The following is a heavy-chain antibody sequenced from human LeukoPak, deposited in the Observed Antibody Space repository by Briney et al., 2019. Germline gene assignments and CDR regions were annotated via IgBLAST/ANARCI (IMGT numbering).Heavy chain of an antibody. Sequence: SETLSLTCTVSGGSISNYYWSWIRQPPGKGLEWIGYIYYSGSTNYNPSLKSRVTISVDTSKNQFSLKLSSVTAADTAVYYCARARIAAAVDYWGQGTLVTVSS. V-gene: IGHV4-59*12. CDR3: ARARIAAAVDY. CDR2: IYYSGST. CDR1: GGSISNYY. D-gene: IGHD6-13*01. J-gene: IGHJ4*02.